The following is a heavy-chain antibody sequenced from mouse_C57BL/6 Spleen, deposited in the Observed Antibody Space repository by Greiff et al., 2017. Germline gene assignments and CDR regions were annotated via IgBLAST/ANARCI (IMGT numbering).Heavy chain of an antibody. CDR2: IRLKSDNYET. CDR1: GFTFSNYW. V-gene: IGHV6-3*01. Sequence: EVMLVESGGGLVQPGGSMKLSCVASGFTFSNYWMNWVRQSPEKGLEWVAKIRLKSDNYETHYAESVKGRFTISRNDSKSSVYLQMNNLRAEDTGIYYCTIYYYYFYAMDYWGQGTSVTVSS. CDR3: TIYYYYFYAMDY. J-gene: IGHJ4*01. D-gene: IGHD2-4*01.